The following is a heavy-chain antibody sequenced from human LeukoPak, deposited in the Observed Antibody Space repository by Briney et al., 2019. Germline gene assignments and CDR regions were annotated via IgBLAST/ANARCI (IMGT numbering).Heavy chain of an antibody. CDR3: AKDRNSGNYYQTGDFHY. J-gene: IGHJ4*02. CDR1: GFTFSSYA. Sequence: GGSLRLSCAASGFTFSSYAMHWVRQAPGKGLEWVSGISNSGGSTYYADSVKGRFTISRDNSKNTLYLQMNSLRAEDTALYYCAKDRNSGNYYQTGDFHYWGQGTLVTVSS. D-gene: IGHD1-26*01. CDR2: ISNSGGST. V-gene: IGHV3-23*01.